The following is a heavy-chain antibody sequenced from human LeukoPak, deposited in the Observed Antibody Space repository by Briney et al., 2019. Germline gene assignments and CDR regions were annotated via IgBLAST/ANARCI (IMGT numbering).Heavy chain of an antibody. D-gene: IGHD2-15*01. J-gene: IGHJ4*02. CDR3: ARDPDICSGGSCYSHFDY. Sequence: GGSLRLSCAASGFTFSDYYMSWIRQAPGKGLEWVSYISRNSYTNYADSVKGRFTISRDNAKNSLYLQMASLRAEDTAVYYCARDPDICSGGSCYSHFDYWGQGTLVTVSS. V-gene: IGHV3-11*06. CDR1: GFTFSDYY. CDR2: ISRNSYT.